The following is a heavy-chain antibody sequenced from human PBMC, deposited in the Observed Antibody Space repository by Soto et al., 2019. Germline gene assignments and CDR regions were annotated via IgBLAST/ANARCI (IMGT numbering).Heavy chain of an antibody. CDR3: ASSGSVPYYYYGLDV. CDR2: ISTYNGDA. Sequence: QVQLVQSGAEVRKPGASVKVSCKTSGYTFSRSGISWVRQAPGQGLEWMGWISTYNGDANYAQKLQGRVTMTTDASTSTAFMWLGRLTSDDTAVYYCASSGSVPYYYYGLDVWGQGTTVTVSS. J-gene: IGHJ6*02. D-gene: IGHD1-26*01. CDR1: GYTFSRSG. V-gene: IGHV1-18*01.